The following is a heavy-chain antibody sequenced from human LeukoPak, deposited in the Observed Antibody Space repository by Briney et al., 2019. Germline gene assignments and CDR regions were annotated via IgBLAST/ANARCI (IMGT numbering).Heavy chain of an antibody. Sequence: GGSLRLSCAASGIIFSIYSMNWVRQAPGKGLEWVSSISSSSYIFYADSVKGRFTISRDNAKNSLYLQMNSLRAKDTALYYCARSHTAMVSDSWGQGTLVTVSS. V-gene: IGHV3-21*01. CDR3: ARSHTAMVSDS. J-gene: IGHJ4*02. CDR1: GIIFSIYS. D-gene: IGHD5-18*01. CDR2: ISSSSYI.